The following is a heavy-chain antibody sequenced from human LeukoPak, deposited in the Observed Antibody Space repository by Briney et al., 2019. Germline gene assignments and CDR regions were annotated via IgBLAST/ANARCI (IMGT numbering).Heavy chain of an antibody. CDR1: DGSINSYY. CDR2: IYYNGNT. D-gene: IGHD1-26*01. V-gene: IGHV4-59*01. J-gene: IGHJ6*02. Sequence: PETLSLTCSVSDGSINSYYWNWIRRPPGKGLEWIGYIYYNGNTNYSPSLKSRVTMSVDTSKNLFSLKVSSVTAADTAVYYCARGRSNYYGMDVWGQGTTVTVSS. CDR3: ARGRSNYYGMDV.